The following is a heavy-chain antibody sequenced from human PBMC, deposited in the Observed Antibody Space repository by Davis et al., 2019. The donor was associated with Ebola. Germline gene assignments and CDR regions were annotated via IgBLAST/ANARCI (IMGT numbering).Heavy chain of an antibody. V-gene: IGHV3-48*03. CDR3: ARGDDDYNDPSPPC. CDR1: AFTFRTFE. Sequence: PGGSLTLSCVASAFTFRTFEMNWVRQAPGKGLEWVAFISSSGSTTHYADSLKDRFTISRDNAKSSMYLQVSSLRVEDTATYYCARGDDDYNDPSPPCWGQGTLVTVSS. D-gene: IGHD4-11*01. CDR2: ISSSGSTT. J-gene: IGHJ1*01.